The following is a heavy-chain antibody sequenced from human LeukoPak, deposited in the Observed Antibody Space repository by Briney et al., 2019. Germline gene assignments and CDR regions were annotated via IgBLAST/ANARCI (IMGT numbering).Heavy chain of an antibody. CDR1: GFTFIDYD. V-gene: IGHV3-13*04. CDR3: ARGGIQVSGIDEFDY. J-gene: IGHJ4*02. D-gene: IGHD6-19*01. CDR2: IGIRGDT. Sequence: GGSLRLSCAASGFTFIDYDMHWVRQVIGKGLEWVSAIGIRGDTHYSGSVKGRFTISRENAESSLYLQMNSLRSEDTAVYYCARGGIQVSGIDEFDYWGQGTLVTVSS.